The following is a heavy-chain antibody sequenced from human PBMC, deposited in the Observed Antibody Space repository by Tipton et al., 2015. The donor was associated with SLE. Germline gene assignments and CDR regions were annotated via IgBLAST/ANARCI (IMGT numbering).Heavy chain of an antibody. CDR3: ARDWGGKLSYYYYYMDV. CDR2: IYYSGST. CDR1: GGSISSSSYY. V-gene: IGHV4-39*07. J-gene: IGHJ6*03. Sequence: TLSLTCTVSGGSISSSSYYWGWIRQPPGKGLEWIGSIYYSGSTYYNPSLKSRVTISVDTSKNQFSLKLSSVTAADTAVYYCARDWGGKLSYYYYYMDVWGKGTTVTVSS. D-gene: IGHD3-16*01.